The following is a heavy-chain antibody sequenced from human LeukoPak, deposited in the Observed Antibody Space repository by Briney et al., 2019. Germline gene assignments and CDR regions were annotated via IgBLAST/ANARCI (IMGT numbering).Heavy chain of an antibody. D-gene: IGHD6-6*01. CDR3: ARRREYSSSSGNWFDP. J-gene: IGHJ5*02. CDR2: IYPGDSDA. Sequence: GESLKISCKGSGYSFTSYWIGWVRQLPGKGLEWMGIIYPGDSDARYSPSFQGQVTISADKSISTAYLQWSSLKASDTAMYYCARRREYSSSSGNWFDPWGQGTLVTVSS. CDR1: GYSFTSYW. V-gene: IGHV5-51*01.